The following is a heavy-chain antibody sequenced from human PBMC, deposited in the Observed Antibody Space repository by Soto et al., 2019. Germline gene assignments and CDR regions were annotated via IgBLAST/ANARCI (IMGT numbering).Heavy chain of an antibody. D-gene: IGHD2-2*01. J-gene: IGHJ4*02. Sequence: PGGSLRLSCAASGFTFSDYYMSWIRQAPGRGLEWLSYISGTSSYTNYADSVGGRFTISRDNSKNTLYLQMNSLRAEDTAVYYCATYCISTSCYFPFDYWGQGTLVTVSS. CDR2: ISGTSSYT. V-gene: IGHV3-11*06. CDR1: GFTFSDYY. CDR3: ATYCISTSCYFPFDY.